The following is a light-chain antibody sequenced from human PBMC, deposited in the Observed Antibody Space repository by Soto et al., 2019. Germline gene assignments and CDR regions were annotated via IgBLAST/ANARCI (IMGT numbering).Light chain of an antibody. J-gene: IGKJ2*02. CDR1: QSVSSSY. CDR3: QQYGSSPSWT. Sequence: EIVLTQSPGTLSLSPGERATRSCRASQSVSSSYLAWYQQKPGQAPRLLIYGASSRATGIPDRFSGSGSGTDFTLTISSLEPEDFAVYYCQQYGSSPSWTFGQGTKLEIK. V-gene: IGKV3-20*01. CDR2: GAS.